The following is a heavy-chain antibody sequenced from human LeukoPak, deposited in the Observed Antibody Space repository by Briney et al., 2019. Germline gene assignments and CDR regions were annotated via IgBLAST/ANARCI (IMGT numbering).Heavy chain of an antibody. Sequence: SETLSLTCTVSGVSISSGGYYWSWIRQPPGKGLEWIGYIYYSGSTNYNPSLKSRVTISVDTSKNQFSLKLSSATAADTAVYYCASQYYYDSSGQYSSVDYWGQGTLVTVSS. D-gene: IGHD3-22*01. J-gene: IGHJ4*02. V-gene: IGHV4-61*08. CDR2: IYYSGST. CDR3: ASQYYYDSSGQYSSVDY. CDR1: GVSISSGGYY.